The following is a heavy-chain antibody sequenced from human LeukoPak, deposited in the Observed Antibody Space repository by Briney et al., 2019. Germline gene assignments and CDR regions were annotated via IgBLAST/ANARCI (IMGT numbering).Heavy chain of an antibody. D-gene: IGHD1-26*01. CDR2: IRYDGSNK. Sequence: GGSLRLSCAASGFTFSSYGMHWVRQAPGKGLEWVSFIRYDGSNKYYADSVKGRFTISRDKSKNTLYLQMNSLRAEDTAVYYCARAVGATAYYYYMDVWGKGTTVTVSS. V-gene: IGHV3-30*02. CDR1: GFTFSSYG. J-gene: IGHJ6*03. CDR3: ARAVGATAYYYYMDV.